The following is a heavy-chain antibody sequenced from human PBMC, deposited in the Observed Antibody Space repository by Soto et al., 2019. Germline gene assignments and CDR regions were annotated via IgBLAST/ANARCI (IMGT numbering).Heavy chain of an antibody. CDR2: IYYSGST. CDR1: GGSISSGGYY. V-gene: IGHV4-31*03. CDR3: AREPQGYNWNYDYYYGMDV. J-gene: IGHJ6*02. Sequence: QVQLQESGPGLVKPSQTLSLTCTVSGGSISSGGYYWSWIRQHPGKGLEWIGYIYYSGSTYYNPSLKSRVTISVDTSKNQFSLKLSSVTAADTAVYYCAREPQGYNWNYDYYYGMDVWGQGTTVTVSS. D-gene: IGHD1-20*01.